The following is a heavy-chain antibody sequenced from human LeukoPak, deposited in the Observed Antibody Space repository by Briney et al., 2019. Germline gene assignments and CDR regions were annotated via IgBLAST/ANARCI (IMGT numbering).Heavy chain of an antibody. CDR3: ARAGGSFKPFDY. D-gene: IGHD2-15*01. V-gene: IGHV3-53*01. Sequence: GGSPRLSCAASGFTVSSNYMNWVRQAPGKGLEWVSVIYSGGTTYYADSVRGRFTISRDNSKNTLYLQMNSLRAEDTAVYYCARAGGSFKPFDYWGQGTLVTVSS. CDR1: GFTVSSNY. CDR2: IYSGGTT. J-gene: IGHJ4*02.